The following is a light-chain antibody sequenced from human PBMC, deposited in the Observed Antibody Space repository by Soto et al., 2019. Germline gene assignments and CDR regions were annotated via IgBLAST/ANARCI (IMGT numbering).Light chain of an antibody. CDR2: LESSGSQ. CDR3: ETWNSNTRV. CDR1: SGHRSYI. Sequence: QPVLTQSSSASASLGSSVNLTCTLSSGHRSYIIAWHQQQPGKAPRFLMRLESSGSQNKGSGVPDRFSGSSSGAARYLTISNRQSEDEADYYCETWNSNTRVFGGGTKLTVL. V-gene: IGLV4-60*03. J-gene: IGLJ3*02.